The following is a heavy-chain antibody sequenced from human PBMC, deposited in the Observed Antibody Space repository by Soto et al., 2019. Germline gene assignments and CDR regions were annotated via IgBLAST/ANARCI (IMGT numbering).Heavy chain of an antibody. Sequence: QVQLQESGPGLVKPSQTLSLTCTVSGGSISSGGYYWIWIRQHPGKGLEWIGYIYYSGSTYYNPSLKSRVTISVDTSKNQFSLKLSSVTAADTAVYYCARDDRYSGYVQDWGQGTLVTVSS. V-gene: IGHV4-31*03. CDR3: ARDDRYSGYVQD. J-gene: IGHJ4*02. D-gene: IGHD5-12*01. CDR2: IYYSGST. CDR1: GGSISSGGYY.